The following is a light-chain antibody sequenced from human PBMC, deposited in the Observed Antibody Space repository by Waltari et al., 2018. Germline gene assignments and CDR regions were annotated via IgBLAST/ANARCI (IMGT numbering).Light chain of an antibody. V-gene: IGLV2-14*03. Sequence: QSALTKPASVYGSPGQSLTISCTGTGSDVCSYVYVSWYQQHPGKGPKLMIFDVSNRPSGVSNLFSGSKSGNTASLTISGLQAEDEADYYCSSYTSSGTVIFGGGTKLTVL. CDR2: DVS. CDR3: SSYTSSGTVI. J-gene: IGLJ2*01. CDR1: GSDVCSYVY.